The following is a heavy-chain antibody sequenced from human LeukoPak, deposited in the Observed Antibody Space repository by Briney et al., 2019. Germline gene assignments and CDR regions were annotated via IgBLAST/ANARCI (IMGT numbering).Heavy chain of an antibody. CDR1: GFTVSSNY. CDR3: ARDNAPLDYDSSGQPRGAFDT. CDR2: IYSGGST. Sequence: GGSLRLSCAASGFTVSSNYMSWVRQAPGKGLKGVSVIYSGGSTYYADSVKGRFTISRGNSKNTLYLQMNSLRAEDTAVYYCARDNAPLDYDSSGQPRGAFDTWGQGTMVTVSS. V-gene: IGHV3-66*01. J-gene: IGHJ3*02. D-gene: IGHD3-22*01.